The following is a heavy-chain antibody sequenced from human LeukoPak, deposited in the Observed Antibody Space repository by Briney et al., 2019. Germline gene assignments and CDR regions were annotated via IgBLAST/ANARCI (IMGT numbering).Heavy chain of an antibody. CDR1: GFTFSSYS. CDR3: ARETIFGVVMDY. Sequence: GGSLKLSCAASGFTFSSYSMNWVRQAPGKGLEGVSSISSSSSYIYYADSVKGRFTISRDNAKNSLYLQMNSLRAEDTAVYYCARETIFGVVMDYWGQGTLVTVSS. D-gene: IGHD3-3*01. CDR2: ISSSSSYI. V-gene: IGHV3-21*01. J-gene: IGHJ4*02.